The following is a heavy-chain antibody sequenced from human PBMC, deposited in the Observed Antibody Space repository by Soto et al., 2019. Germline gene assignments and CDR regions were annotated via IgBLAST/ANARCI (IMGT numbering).Heavy chain of an antibody. CDR1: GFTFSSYA. D-gene: IGHD6-13*01. CDR2: ISGSGGST. V-gene: IGHV3-23*01. J-gene: IGHJ4*02. CDR3: AKEGSSSSWLWRSYPWYYFDY. Sequence: LRLSCAASGFTFSSYAMSWARQAPGKGLEWVSAISGSGGSTYYADSVKGRFTISRDNSKNTLYLQMNSLRAEDTAVYYCAKEGSSSSWLWRSYPWYYFDYWGQGTLVTAPQ.